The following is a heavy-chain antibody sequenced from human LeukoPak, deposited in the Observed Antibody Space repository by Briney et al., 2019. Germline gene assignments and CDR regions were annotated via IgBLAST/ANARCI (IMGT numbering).Heavy chain of an antibody. CDR1: GFTFHDYA. Sequence: GRSLRLSCAASGFTFHDYAMHWVRQAPGKGLDWVSGSSWNSGSIGYADSVKGRFTISRDNAKNSLYLQMNSLRAEDTALYYCAKSGRGDYGDYLDYWGQGTLVTVSS. V-gene: IGHV3-9*01. CDR3: AKSGRGDYGDYLDY. CDR2: SSWNSGSI. D-gene: IGHD4-17*01. J-gene: IGHJ4*02.